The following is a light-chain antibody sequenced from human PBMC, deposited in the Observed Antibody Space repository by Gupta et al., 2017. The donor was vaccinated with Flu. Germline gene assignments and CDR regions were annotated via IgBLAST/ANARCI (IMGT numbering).Light chain of an antibody. J-gene: IGKJ2*01. CDR2: WAS. Sequence: DIVMTQSPDSLAVSLGERATINCKSSQTVLYSDNNNNYLAWYQQKPGQPPRLLLYWASARGSGVPDRFSGSGSATDFTLTISSLQAEDVAVYYCQQYYVTPYTFGQGTKLEIK. CDR3: QQYYVTPYT. V-gene: IGKV4-1*01. CDR1: QTVLYSDNNNNY.